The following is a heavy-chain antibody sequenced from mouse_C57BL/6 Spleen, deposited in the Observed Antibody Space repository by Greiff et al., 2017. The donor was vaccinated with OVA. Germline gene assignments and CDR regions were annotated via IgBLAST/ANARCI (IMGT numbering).Heavy chain of an antibody. CDR2: FHPNNDDT. J-gene: IGHJ2*01. CDR1: GYTFTTYP. CDR3: ARRKYYFDY. V-gene: IGHV1-47*01. Sequence: QVHVKQSGAELAKPGASVKMSCKASGYTFTTYPIERMKQNPGQSLEWIGYFHPNNDDTKYNEKFKDKATLTVDKSSSTVYLELSRLTSEDSAVYYCARRKYYFDYWGQGTTLTVSS.